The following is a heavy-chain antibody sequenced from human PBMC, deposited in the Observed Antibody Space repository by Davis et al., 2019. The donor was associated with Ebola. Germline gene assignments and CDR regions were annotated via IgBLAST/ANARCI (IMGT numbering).Heavy chain of an antibody. CDR3: VSAGLSGYDSFGMDV. CDR1: GYTFTYRY. V-gene: IGHV1-45*03. CDR2: ITPFNGNT. J-gene: IGHJ6*02. D-gene: IGHD5-12*01. Sequence: SVKVSCKASGYTFTYRYLHWVRQAPRQALEWMGWITPFNGNTNYAQKFQDRVTITRDRSMSTAYMELSSLRSEDTAMYYCVSAGLSGYDSFGMDVWGQGTTVTVSS.